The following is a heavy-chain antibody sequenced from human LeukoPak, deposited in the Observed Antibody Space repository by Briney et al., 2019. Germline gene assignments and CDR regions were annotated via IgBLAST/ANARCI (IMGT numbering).Heavy chain of an antibody. D-gene: IGHD1-7*01. CDR1: GFTFSNAW. CDR3: AKDQNTYNWNSNY. J-gene: IGHJ4*02. Sequence: GGSLRLSCAASGFTFSNAWMSWVRQAPGKGLEWVSAISGSGGSTYYADSVKGRFTISRDNSKNTLYLQMNSLRAEDTAVYYCAKDQNTYNWNSNYWGQGTLVTVSS. CDR2: ISGSGGST. V-gene: IGHV3-23*01.